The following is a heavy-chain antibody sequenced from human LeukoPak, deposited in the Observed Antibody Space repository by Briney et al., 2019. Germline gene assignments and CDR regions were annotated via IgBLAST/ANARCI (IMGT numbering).Heavy chain of an antibody. CDR3: AKGSAVADIYFDY. CDR2: INGNDYRT. J-gene: IGHJ4*02. CDR1: GFTFSSYA. V-gene: IGHV3-23*01. D-gene: IGHD6-19*01. Sequence: GGSLRLSCAASGFTFSSYAMSWVRQAPGKGLEWVSSINGNDYRTFYADSVKGRFTISRDNSKNTLYLQINSLSAEDTAVYFCAKGSAVADIYFDYWGQGTLVTVSS.